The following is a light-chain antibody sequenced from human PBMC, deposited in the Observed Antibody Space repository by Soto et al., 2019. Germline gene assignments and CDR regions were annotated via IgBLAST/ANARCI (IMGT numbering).Light chain of an antibody. V-gene: IGKV1-5*03. J-gene: IGKJ2*01. CDR3: QQYKRFPYT. Sequence: DIQMTQSPSTLSAFVGDRVTITCRASQSISDSLAWYQQKPGKAPKLLIYKASNLESGVPSRFSGRGSGTDFALTFSSLQPDDFATYYCQQYKRFPYTFGQGTKLDIQ. CDR2: KAS. CDR1: QSISDS.